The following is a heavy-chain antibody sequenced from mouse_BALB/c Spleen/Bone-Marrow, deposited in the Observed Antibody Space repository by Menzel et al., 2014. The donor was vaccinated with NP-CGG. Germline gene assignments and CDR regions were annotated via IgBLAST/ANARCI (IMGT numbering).Heavy chain of an antibody. CDR2: IIPNSGHS. CDR1: GYTFTRYT. V-gene: IGHV1-4*01. CDR3: TIRYYAMDY. D-gene: IGHD1-1*01. J-gene: IGHJ4*01. Sequence: VKLMESGAELARPGASVKMSCQASGYTFTRYTMHWEKKRPGQGLEWIGYIIPNSGHSNYNQKFKDKATLTADKSSSTAYMQLSSLTSEDSAVYYCTIRYYAMDYWGQGTSVTVSS.